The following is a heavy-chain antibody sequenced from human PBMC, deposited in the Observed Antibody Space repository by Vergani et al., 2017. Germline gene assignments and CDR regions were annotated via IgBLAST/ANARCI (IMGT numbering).Heavy chain of an antibody. Sequence: QVQLVQSGSELKKPGASVKVSCKASGYTFTNYAMNWVRQAPGQGLEWMGWINTNTGNPTYAQGFTGRVVFYLDTSVSTAYLQISSLKAEDTAVYYCARGDTALEIGYYYMDVWGKGTTVTVSS. CDR2: INTNTGNP. D-gene: IGHD5-18*01. V-gene: IGHV7-4-1*02. J-gene: IGHJ6*03. CDR1: GYTFTNYA. CDR3: ARGDTALEIGYYYMDV.